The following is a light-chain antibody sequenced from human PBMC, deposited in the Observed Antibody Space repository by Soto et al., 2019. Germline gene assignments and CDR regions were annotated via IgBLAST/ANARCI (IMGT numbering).Light chain of an antibody. CDR1: SSDVGSYYP. J-gene: IGLJ1*01. CDR3: CSYAGDTTFFV. V-gene: IGLV2-23*02. Sequence: QSALTQPASMSGSPGQSITISCTGTSSDVGSYYPVSWFQQRPGKAPKLIIYEVNKRPSGVSDRFSGSKSGNTASLTISGLQAADEAEYYCCSYAGDTTFFVFGTGTKVTVL. CDR2: EVN.